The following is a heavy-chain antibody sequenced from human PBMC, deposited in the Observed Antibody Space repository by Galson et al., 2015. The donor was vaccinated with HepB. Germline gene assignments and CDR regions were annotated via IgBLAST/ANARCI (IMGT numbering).Heavy chain of an antibody. CDR3: ARDTSIAAADGAEYFQH. D-gene: IGHD6-13*01. V-gene: IGHV3-33*01. J-gene: IGHJ1*01. CDR1: GFTFSSYG. Sequence: SLRLSCAASGFTFSSYGMHWVRQAPGKGLEWVAVIWYDGSNKYYADSVKGRFTISRDNSKNTLYLQMNSLRAEDTAVYYCARDTSIAAADGAEYFQHWGQGTLVTVSS. CDR2: IWYDGSNK.